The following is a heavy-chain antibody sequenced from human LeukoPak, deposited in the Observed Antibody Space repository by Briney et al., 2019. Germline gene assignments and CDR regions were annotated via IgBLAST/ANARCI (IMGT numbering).Heavy chain of an antibody. CDR2: IIPAFNTT. CDR3: AREGYYDGSGYYSRAHFDY. J-gene: IGHJ4*02. Sequence: GASVKVSCKASGGTFSNYAISWVRQAPGQGLEWMGIIIPAFNTTTYGQKFQGRVTITADDFTSTTYMELRSLRSEDTAIYYCAREGYYDGSGYYSRAHFDYWGQGTLVTVSS. V-gene: IGHV1-69*13. CDR1: GGTFSNYA. D-gene: IGHD3-22*01.